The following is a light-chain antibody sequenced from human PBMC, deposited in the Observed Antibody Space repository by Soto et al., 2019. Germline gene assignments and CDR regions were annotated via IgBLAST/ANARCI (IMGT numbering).Light chain of an antibody. V-gene: IGKV2-24*01. CDR1: QSLVYSDGNTY. CDR2: QIS. CDR3: VQFSHFPRT. J-gene: IGKJ1*01. Sequence: DIVLTQTPLSSPVTLGQPASISCRSSQSLVYSDGNTYLSWLQQRPGQPPRLLIYQISNRFSGVLDRFSRSGAGTDFTLKISRVEAEDVGVYSFVQFSHFPRTFGQGTKVEIK.